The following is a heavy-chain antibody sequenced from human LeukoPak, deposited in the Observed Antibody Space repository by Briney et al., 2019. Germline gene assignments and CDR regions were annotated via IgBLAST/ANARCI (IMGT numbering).Heavy chain of an antibody. CDR2: ISGYNGNT. D-gene: IGHD6-13*01. CDR1: GYTFTRYA. Sequence: ASVKVSCKASGYTFTRYAISWVRQVPGQGLEWMRWISGYNGNTYYAHNLQGRVTMTTDTSTSTAYMELRSLRSDDTAVYYCARDHTSSSWFYYYYYAMDVWGQGTTVTVSS. J-gene: IGHJ6*02. CDR3: ARDHTSSSWFYYYYYAMDV. V-gene: IGHV1-18*01.